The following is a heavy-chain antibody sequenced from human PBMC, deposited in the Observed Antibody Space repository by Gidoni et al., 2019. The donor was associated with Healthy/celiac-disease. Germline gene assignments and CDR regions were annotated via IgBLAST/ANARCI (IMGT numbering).Heavy chain of an antibody. Sequence: QVQLVESGGGLVKPGGSLRLPCAAPGFTFSDYYTSWFRQAPGKGLEWVSYISSSGSTIYYAESVKGRFTISRDNAKNSLYLQMNGLRAEDTALYYCAGQHPETGGIDYWGQGTLVTVSS. CDR3: AGQHPETGGIDY. J-gene: IGHJ4*02. CDR1: GFTFSDYY. CDR2: ISSSGSTI. V-gene: IGHV3-11*01. D-gene: IGHD3-16*01.